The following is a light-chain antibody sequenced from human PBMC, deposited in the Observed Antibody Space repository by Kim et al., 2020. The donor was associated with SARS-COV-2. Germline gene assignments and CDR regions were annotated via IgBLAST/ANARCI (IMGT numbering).Light chain of an antibody. V-gene: IGKV1-6*01. J-gene: IGKJ1*01. CDR3: LQDSRYPRT. Sequence: STGDRVTIKCRASQAIRNELGWYQQKPGKAPKVLIYAASTLQSGVSSRFSGSGSGTDFTLTISSLQPEDFATYYCLQDSRYPRTFGQGTKVDIK. CDR2: AAS. CDR1: QAIRNE.